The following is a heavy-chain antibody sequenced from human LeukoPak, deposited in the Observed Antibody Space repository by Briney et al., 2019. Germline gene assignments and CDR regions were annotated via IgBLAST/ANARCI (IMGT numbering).Heavy chain of an antibody. CDR3: AKDTEAQHYYYGMDV. Sequence: PGGSLRLSCAASGFTFSSYAMSWVRHAPGKGLEWVSAISGSGGSTYYADSVKGRFTISRDNTKNTLYLKMNSLRAEDTAIYYCAKDTEAQHYYYGMDVWGRGTTVTVSS. CDR1: GFTFSSYA. V-gene: IGHV3-23*01. CDR2: ISGSGGST. J-gene: IGHJ6*02.